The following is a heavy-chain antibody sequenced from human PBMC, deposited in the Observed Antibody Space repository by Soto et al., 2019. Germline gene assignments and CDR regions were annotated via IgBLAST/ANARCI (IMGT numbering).Heavy chain of an antibody. Sequence: ASVKVSCKASGYTFTSYGISWVRQAPGQGLEWMGWISAYNGNTNYAQKLQGRVTMTTDTPTSTAYMELRSLRSDDTAVYYCVVAAQPYYFDYWGQGTLVTVSS. CDR3: VVAAQPYYFDY. D-gene: IGHD2-15*01. J-gene: IGHJ4*02. CDR2: ISAYNGNT. V-gene: IGHV1-18*01. CDR1: GYTFTSYG.